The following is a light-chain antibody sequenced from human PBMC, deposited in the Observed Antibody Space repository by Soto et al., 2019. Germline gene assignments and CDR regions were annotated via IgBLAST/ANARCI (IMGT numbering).Light chain of an antibody. Sequence: DIQMTQSPSSLSASVGDRVTITCRASQSIASRLNWYQQKPGSAPNLLIYGASTLESGVPSRFSGSGSGTDYTQTVSSLQVEDFATYYCQQRDTIPRTFGQGPKVDVK. CDR3: QQRDTIPRT. J-gene: IGKJ1*01. CDR1: QSIASR. V-gene: IGKV1-39*01. CDR2: GAS.